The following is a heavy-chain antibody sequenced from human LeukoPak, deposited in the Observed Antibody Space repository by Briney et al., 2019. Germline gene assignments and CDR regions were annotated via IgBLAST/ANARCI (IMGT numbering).Heavy chain of an antibody. CDR3: AKRNPGY. Sequence: GGSLRLSCTASGFTFSSYTMSWVRQAPGKGLKWVSTISTGGGNTYYADSVKGRFTISRDNSKNTLYLQMNSLRAEDTAVYYCAKRNPGYWGQGTLVTVSS. V-gene: IGHV3-23*01. CDR2: ISTGGGNT. J-gene: IGHJ4*02. CDR1: GFTFSSYT.